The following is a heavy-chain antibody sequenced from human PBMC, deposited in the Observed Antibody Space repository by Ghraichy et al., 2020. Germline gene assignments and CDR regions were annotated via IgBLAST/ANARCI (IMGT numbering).Heavy chain of an antibody. CDR2: ISSSSSYI. CDR1: GFTFSSYS. D-gene: IGHD3-22*01. CDR3: ARDPYDSSGYYYYFDY. J-gene: IGHJ4*02. Sequence: GGSLRLSCTASGFTFSSYSMNWVRQAPGKGLEWVSSISSSSSYIYYADSVKGRFTISRDNAKNSLYLQMNSLRAEDTAVYYCARDPYDSSGYYYYFDYWGQGTLVTVSS. V-gene: IGHV3-21*01.